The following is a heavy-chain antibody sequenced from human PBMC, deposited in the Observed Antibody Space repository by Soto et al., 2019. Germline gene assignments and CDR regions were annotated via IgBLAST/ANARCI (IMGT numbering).Heavy chain of an antibody. Sequence: VKVSCKASGYSFTSYDINWVRQATGQGLEWMGWMDPKTGNTDYGQKFQGRVTMTRNTSISTAYMELSSLTSEDTAVYYCARGRGWRDYWGQGTLVTVSS. J-gene: IGHJ4*02. CDR1: GYSFTSYD. D-gene: IGHD6-19*01. V-gene: IGHV1-8*01. CDR2: MDPKTGNT. CDR3: ARGRGWRDY.